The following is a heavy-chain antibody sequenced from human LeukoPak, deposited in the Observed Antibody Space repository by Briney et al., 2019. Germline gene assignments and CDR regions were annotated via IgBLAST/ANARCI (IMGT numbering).Heavy chain of an antibody. V-gene: IGHV1-69*13. D-gene: IGHD6-6*01. CDR2: IIPIFGTA. Sequence: ASVKVSCKASGNTFTSYAISWVRQAPGQGLEWMGGIIPIFGTANYAQKFQGRVTITADESTSTAYMELSSLRSEDTAVYYCASRDSSSSWIFDYWGQGTLVTVSS. CDR3: ASRDSSSSWIFDY. CDR1: GNTFTSYA. J-gene: IGHJ4*02.